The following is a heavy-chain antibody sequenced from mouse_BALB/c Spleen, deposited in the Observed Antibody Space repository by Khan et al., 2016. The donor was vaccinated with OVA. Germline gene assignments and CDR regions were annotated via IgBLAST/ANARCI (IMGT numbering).Heavy chain of an antibody. J-gene: IGHJ3*01. Sequence: QVQLKQSGAELVKPGASVKLSCKASGYTFTSYYMYWVKQRPGQGLEWIGEINPSDGGSNFNEKFKSKATLTVDKSSSTAYMQLSSLPSEDSAVYYCTSGGDGGFAYWGQGTLVTVSA. V-gene: IGHV1S81*02. CDR3: TSGGDGGFAY. CDR2: INPSDGGS. CDR1: GYTFTSYY. D-gene: IGHD2-13*01.